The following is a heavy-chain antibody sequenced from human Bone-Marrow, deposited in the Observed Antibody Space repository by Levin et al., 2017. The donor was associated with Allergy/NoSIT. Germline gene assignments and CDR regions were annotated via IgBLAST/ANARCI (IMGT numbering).Heavy chain of an antibody. CDR1: GFIFDDYA. D-gene: IGHD3-16*01. CDR3: AKVIRGTYAFLDD. J-gene: IGHJ4*02. V-gene: IGHV3-9*01. Sequence: GGSLRLSRKGSGFIFDDYAMHWVRQPPGKGLEWVSGINWNGYSVDYADSVKGRFTISRDNVKNYVYLQMNSLKPDDTAFYFCAKVIRGTYAFLDDWGQGTLVTVSS. CDR2: INWNGYSV.